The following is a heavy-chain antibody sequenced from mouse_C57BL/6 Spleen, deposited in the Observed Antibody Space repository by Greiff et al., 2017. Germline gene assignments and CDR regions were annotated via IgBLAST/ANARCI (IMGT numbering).Heavy chain of an antibody. CDR1: GYTFTDYE. J-gene: IGHJ2*01. Sequence: QVQLQQSGAELVRPGASVTLSCKASGYTFTDYEMHWVKQTPVHGLEWIGAIDPETGGTAYNQKFKGKAILTADKSSSTAYMELRSLTSEDSAVYYCTRSPYYDGSSFDYWGQGTTLTVSS. V-gene: IGHV1-15*01. CDR3: TRSPYYDGSSFDY. D-gene: IGHD1-1*01. CDR2: IDPETGGT.